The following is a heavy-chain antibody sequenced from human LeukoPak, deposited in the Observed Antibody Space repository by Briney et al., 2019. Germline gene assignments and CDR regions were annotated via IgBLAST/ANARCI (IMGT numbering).Heavy chain of an antibody. D-gene: IGHD2-15*01. CDR2: IYSGGST. V-gene: IGHV3-53*01. CDR3: ARAPCSGYTCSHDY. CDR1: GFTVSSNY. Sequence: PGGSLRLSCAASGFTVSSNYMSWVRQAPGKGLEWVSVIYSGGSTYYADSVKGRFTISRDNSKNTIYLQMNSLRVDDMAVYYCARAPCSGYTCSHDYWGQGTLVTVSS. J-gene: IGHJ4*02.